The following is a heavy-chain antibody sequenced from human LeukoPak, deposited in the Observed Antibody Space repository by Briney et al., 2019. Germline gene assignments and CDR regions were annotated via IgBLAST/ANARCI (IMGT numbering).Heavy chain of an antibody. J-gene: IGHJ1*01. CDR2: ISYDGSNK. Sequence: GRSLRLSCAASGFTFSSYGMHWVRQAPGKGLEWVAVISYDGSNKYYADSVKGRFTISRDNSKNTLYLQMNSLRAEDTAAYYCANVIAAADSFEHWGQGTLVTVSS. CDR1: GFTFSSYG. V-gene: IGHV3-30*18. CDR3: ANVIAAADSFEH. D-gene: IGHD6-13*01.